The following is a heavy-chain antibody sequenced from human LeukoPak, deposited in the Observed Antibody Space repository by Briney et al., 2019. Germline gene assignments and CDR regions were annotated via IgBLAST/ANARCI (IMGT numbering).Heavy chain of an antibody. V-gene: IGHV3-21*01. J-gene: IGHJ4*02. CDR2: ISYVTSYI. CDR3: ARVGYCSTSSCKTPGGFDY. D-gene: IGHD2-2*01. Sequence: GGSLRLSCAXSGFTFSDYSMNWVRQAPGRGLEWVSSISYVTSYIYYSGSVKGRFTVSRDNAKNSLYLQMNNLRVEDTAVYYCARVGYCSTSSCKTPGGFDYWGQGALVTVSS. CDR1: GFTFSDYS.